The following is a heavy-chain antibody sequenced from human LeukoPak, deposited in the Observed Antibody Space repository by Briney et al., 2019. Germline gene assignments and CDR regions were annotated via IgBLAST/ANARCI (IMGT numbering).Heavy chain of an antibody. CDR1: GYTLPELS. CDR3: ATLIAAAADGAFDY. Sequence: ASVTVSCMVSGYTLPELSMHSVRQAPGKGVEWMGGFDPEDGETIYAQKFQGRVTMTEDTSTDTAYMELSSLRSEDTAVYYCATLIAAAADGAFDYWGEGTLVTVSS. J-gene: IGHJ4*02. CDR2: FDPEDGET. V-gene: IGHV1-24*01. D-gene: IGHD6-13*01.